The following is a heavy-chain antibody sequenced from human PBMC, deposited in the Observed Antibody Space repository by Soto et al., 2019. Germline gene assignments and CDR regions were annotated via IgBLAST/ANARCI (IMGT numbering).Heavy chain of an antibody. CDR1: GYTFTSYD. CDR3: ARGSSSWYYIDY. D-gene: IGHD6-13*01. V-gene: IGHV1-8*01. Sequence: ASVKVSCKASGYTFTSYDINWVRQATGQGLEWMGWMNPNSGNTGYAQKFQGRVTMTRNTSISTAYMELSSLRSEDTAVYYCARGSSSWYYIDYWGQGTLVTVSS. J-gene: IGHJ4*02. CDR2: MNPNSGNT.